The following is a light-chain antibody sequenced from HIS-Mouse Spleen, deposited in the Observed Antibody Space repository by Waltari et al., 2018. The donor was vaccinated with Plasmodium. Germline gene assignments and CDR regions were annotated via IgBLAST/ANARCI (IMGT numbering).Light chain of an antibody. CDR1: SSDVGSYTL. CDR2: EGS. J-gene: IGLJ3*02. CDR3: CSYAGSSTFV. V-gene: IGLV2-23*03. Sequence: QSALTQPASVSGSPGQSITISCTGTSSDVGSYTLVSWYQQHPGKAPKCMIYEGSKRPSGVSNRFSGSKSGNTASLTISGLQAEDEADYYCCSYAGSSTFVFGGGTKLTVL.